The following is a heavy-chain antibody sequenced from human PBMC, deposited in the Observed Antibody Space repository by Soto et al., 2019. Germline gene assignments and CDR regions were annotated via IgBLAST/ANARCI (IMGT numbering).Heavy chain of an antibody. D-gene: IGHD1-26*01. CDR3: ARYCTPSSGSYCWFDP. CDR1: GGTFSSYA. Sequence: ASVKVSCKASGGTFSSYAISWVRQAPGQGLEWMGGIIPIFGTANYAQKFQGRVTITADESTSTAYMELSSLRSEDTAVYYCARYCTPSSGSYCWFDPWGQGTLVTVSS. V-gene: IGHV1-69*13. J-gene: IGHJ5*02. CDR2: IIPIFGTA.